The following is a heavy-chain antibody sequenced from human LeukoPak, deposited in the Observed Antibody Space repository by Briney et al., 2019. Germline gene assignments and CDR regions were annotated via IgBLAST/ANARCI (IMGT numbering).Heavy chain of an antibody. CDR1: GFTFSSYA. V-gene: IGHV3-9*01. J-gene: IGHJ2*01. D-gene: IGHD3-22*01. Sequence: GGSLRLSCAASGFTFSSYAMSWVRQAPGKGLEWVSGISWNSGSIGYADSVKGRFTISRDNAKNSLYLQMNSLRAEDTALYYCAKAPYYYDSRNWYFDLWGRGTLVTVSS. CDR3: AKAPYYYDSRNWYFDL. CDR2: ISWNSGSI.